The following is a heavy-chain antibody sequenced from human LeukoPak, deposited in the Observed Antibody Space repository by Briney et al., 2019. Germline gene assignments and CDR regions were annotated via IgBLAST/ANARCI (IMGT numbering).Heavy chain of an antibody. D-gene: IGHD5-18*01. CDR2: ISGSGGST. Sequence: PGGSLRLSCAASGFTVSTNYFSWVRQAPGKGLEWVSAISGSGGSTCYADSVKGRFTISRDNSKNTLYLQMNSLRAEDTAVYYCAKDPMDTAMVTWAYWGQGTLVTVSS. CDR1: GFTVSTNY. V-gene: IGHV3-23*01. J-gene: IGHJ4*02. CDR3: AKDPMDTAMVTWAY.